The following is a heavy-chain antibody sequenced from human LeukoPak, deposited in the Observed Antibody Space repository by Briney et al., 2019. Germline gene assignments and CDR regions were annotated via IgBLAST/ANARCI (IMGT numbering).Heavy chain of an antibody. D-gene: IGHD6-13*01. J-gene: IGHJ4*02. Sequence: GGSLRPSCAASGFTFSTYGMHWVRQPPGKGLEWVAFIRSDGTNKYYADSVKGRFTISRDKSKNTLFLQMNILRAEDTAVYYCARDQGAAAGDYFDYRGQGTLVTVSS. CDR2: IRSDGTNK. V-gene: IGHV3-30*02. CDR1: GFTFSTYG. CDR3: ARDQGAAAGDYFDY.